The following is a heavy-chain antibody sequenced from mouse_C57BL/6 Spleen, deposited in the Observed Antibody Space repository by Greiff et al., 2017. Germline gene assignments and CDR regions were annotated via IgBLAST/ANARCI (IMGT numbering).Heavy chain of an antibody. V-gene: IGHV1-64*01. Sequence: VQLQESGAELVKPGASVKLSCKASGYTFTSYWMHWVKQRPGQGLEWIGMIHPNSGSTNYNEKFKSKATLTVDKSSSTAYMQLSSLTSEDSAVYYCARDDGYYDYWGQGTTLTVSS. D-gene: IGHD2-3*01. J-gene: IGHJ2*01. CDR1: GYTFTSYW. CDR3: ARDDGYYDY. CDR2: IHPNSGST.